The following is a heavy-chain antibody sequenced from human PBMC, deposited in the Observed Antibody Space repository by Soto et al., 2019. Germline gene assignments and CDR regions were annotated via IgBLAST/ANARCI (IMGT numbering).Heavy chain of an antibody. Sequence: GGSLRLSCAASGFTFSSYGMHWVRQAPGKGLEWVAVISYDGSNKYYADSVKGRFTISRDNSKNTLYLQMNSLRAEDTAVYYCAKDVGYCSSTSCYFGWYYYYGMYVWGQGTTGTVS. CDR2: ISYDGSNK. V-gene: IGHV3-30*18. D-gene: IGHD2-2*03. J-gene: IGHJ6*02. CDR3: AKDVGYCSSTSCYFGWYYYYGMYV. CDR1: GFTFSSYG.